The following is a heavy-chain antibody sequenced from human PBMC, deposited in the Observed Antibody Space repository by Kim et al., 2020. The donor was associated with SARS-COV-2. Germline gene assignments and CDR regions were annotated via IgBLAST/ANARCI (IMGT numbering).Heavy chain of an antibody. V-gene: IGHV3-7*03. CDR1: GFTLSSYW. Sequence: GGSLRLSCAASGFTLSSYWMSWVRQAPGKGLEWVANIKQDGSEKYYVDSVKGRFTISRDNAKNSLYLKMNSLRAEDTAVYYCARSPFLPAYFDYWGQGILVTVSS. CDR3: ARSPFLPAYFDY. J-gene: IGHJ4*02. CDR2: IKQDGSEK.